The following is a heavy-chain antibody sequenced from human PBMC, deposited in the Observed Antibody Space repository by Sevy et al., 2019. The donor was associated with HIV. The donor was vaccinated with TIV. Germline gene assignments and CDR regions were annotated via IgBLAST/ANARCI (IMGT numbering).Heavy chain of an antibody. CDR3: LTGRENYDFWSGYYPQYY. Sequence: ASVKVSCKASGGTFSSYAISWVRQAPGQGLEWMAGIIPIFGTANYAQKFQGRVTITADESTSTAYMELSSLRSEDTAVYYCLTGRENYDFWSGYYPQYYWGQGTLVTVSS. D-gene: IGHD3-3*01. CDR2: IIPIFGTA. J-gene: IGHJ4*02. CDR1: GGTFSSYA. V-gene: IGHV1-69*13.